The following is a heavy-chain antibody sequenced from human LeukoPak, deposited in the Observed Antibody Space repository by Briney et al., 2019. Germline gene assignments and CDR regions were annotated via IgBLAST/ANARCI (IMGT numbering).Heavy chain of an antibody. D-gene: IGHD6-25*01. CDR1: GFTFVDYG. J-gene: IGHJ4*02. CDR2: IKQDGSEK. V-gene: IGHV3-7*01. Sequence: GGSLRLSCATSGFTFVDYGLSWVRRAPGKGLEWVANIKQDGSEKYYVDSVKGRFTISRDNAKNSLYLQMNSLRAEDTAVYYCARLRVAAAWYYFDYWGQGTLVTVSS. CDR3: ARLRVAAAWYYFDY.